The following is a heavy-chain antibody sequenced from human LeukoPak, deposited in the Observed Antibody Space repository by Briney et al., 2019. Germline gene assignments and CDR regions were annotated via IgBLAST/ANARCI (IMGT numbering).Heavy chain of an antibody. J-gene: IGHJ4*02. Sequence: GGSLRLSCTASEFTVSRNYMLWVRQAPGKGLEWVSLIFSNGDTHYADSVKGRFTISRDTSKNTVSLQMNSRRVEDTAMYYCTRDQMNYWGQGTLVTVSS. V-gene: IGHV3-53*01. CDR1: EFTVSRNY. D-gene: IGHD5-24*01. CDR2: IFSNGDT. CDR3: TRDQMNY.